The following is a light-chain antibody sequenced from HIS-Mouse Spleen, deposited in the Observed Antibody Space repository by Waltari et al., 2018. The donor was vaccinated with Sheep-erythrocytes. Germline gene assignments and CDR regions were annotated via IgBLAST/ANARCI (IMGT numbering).Light chain of an antibody. V-gene: IGLV2-11*01. CDR2: DVS. CDR3: CSYAGSYNHV. J-gene: IGLJ1*01. CDR1: SSDVGVYNY. Sequence: QSALTQPRSVSGSPGQSVTISCTGTSSDVGVYNYVSWYQQHPGKAPKLMIYDVSKRPSGVPDRFSGSKYGNTASLTISGLQAEDEADYYCCSYAGSYNHVFATGTKVTVL.